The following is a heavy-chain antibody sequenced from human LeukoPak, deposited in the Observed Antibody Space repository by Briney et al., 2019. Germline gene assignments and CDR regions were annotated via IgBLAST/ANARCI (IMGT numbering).Heavy chain of an antibody. Sequence: ASVKVSCKASGYTFTSYDINWVRQATGQGLEWMGWMNPNSANTGYAQKFQGRVTMTRDPSTSTAYMELSSLRSEDTAVYYCARGSFSIFGVVIIANWFDPWGQGTLVTVSS. CDR2: MNPNSANT. CDR1: GYTFTSYD. CDR3: ARGSFSIFGVVIIANWFDP. V-gene: IGHV1-8*02. D-gene: IGHD3-3*01. J-gene: IGHJ5*02.